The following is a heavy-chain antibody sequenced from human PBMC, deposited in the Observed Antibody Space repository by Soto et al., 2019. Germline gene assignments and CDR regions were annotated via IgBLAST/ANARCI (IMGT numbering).Heavy chain of an antibody. J-gene: IGHJ3*02. CDR3: ARGSTYYDILTGPGFDI. CDR1: GFTVSSNY. CDR2: IYSGGST. D-gene: IGHD3-9*01. V-gene: IGHV3-53*01. Sequence: GGSLRLSCAASGFTVSSNYMSWVRQAPGKGLEWVSVIYSGGSTYYADSEKGRFTISRDNAKNSLYLQMNSLRAEDTAVYYCARGSTYYDILTGPGFDIWGQGTMVTVSS.